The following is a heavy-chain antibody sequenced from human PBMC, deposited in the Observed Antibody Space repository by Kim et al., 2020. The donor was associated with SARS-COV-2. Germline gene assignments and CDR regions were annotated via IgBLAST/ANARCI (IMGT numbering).Heavy chain of an antibody. J-gene: IGHJ3*02. D-gene: IGHD2-21*02. CDR3: AREDVVTVAFDI. CDR1: GDSVDSSNYY. V-gene: IGHV4-61*01. CDR2: VYHRGTT. Sequence: SETLSLTCTVSGDSVDSSNYYWSWIRLPPGKGLEWIGYVYHRGTTNYNPSLESRVTLSVDTSSNQFSLKLTSVTAADTALYYCAREDVVTVAFDIWGQGT.